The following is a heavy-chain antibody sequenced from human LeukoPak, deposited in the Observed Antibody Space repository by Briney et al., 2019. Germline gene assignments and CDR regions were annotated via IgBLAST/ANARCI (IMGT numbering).Heavy chain of an antibody. CDR3: AKDMWARDWNDYHYGMDV. CDR2: INSDGSST. CDR1: GFTFSSNW. D-gene: IGHD1-1*01. Sequence: QSGGSLRLSCAASGFTFSSNWMHWVRQAPGKGLVWVSRINSDGSSTSYADSVKGRFTISRDNAKNSLYLQMNSLRAEDTALYYCAKDMWARDWNDYHYGMDVWGQGTTVTVSS. J-gene: IGHJ6*02. V-gene: IGHV3-74*01.